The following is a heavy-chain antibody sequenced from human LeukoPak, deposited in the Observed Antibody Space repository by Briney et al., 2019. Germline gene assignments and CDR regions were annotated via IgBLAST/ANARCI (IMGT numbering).Heavy chain of an antibody. Sequence: PGGSLRLSCAASGFTFSMFAMNWVRQAPGKGPEWVVSIWYDGTNKYYVVSVKGRFTISRDNSKNTLSLQMNSLRVEDTAVYYCAKGGDFGDYPTTYYFDYWGQGTLVTVSS. CDR2: IWYDGTNK. CDR1: GFTFSMFA. CDR3: AKGGDFGDYPTTYYFDY. V-gene: IGHV3-30*02. D-gene: IGHD4-17*01. J-gene: IGHJ4*02.